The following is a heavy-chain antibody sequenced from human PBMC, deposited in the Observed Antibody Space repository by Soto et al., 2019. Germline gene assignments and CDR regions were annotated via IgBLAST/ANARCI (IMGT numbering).Heavy chain of an antibody. D-gene: IGHD3-22*01. CDR3: AREGSSSGPREYYFDY. CDR2: IYYSGST. CDR1: GGSISSYY. J-gene: IGHJ4*02. V-gene: IGHV4-59*01. Sequence: ETLSLAGPVSGGSISSYYWSWIRQPPGKGLEWIGYIYYSGSTNYNPSLKSRVTISVDTSKNQFSLKLSSVTAADTAVYYCAREGSSSGPREYYFDYWGQGTLVTVYS.